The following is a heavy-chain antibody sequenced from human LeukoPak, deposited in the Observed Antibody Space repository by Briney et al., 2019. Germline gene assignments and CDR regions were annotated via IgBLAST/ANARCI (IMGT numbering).Heavy chain of an antibody. V-gene: IGHV1-69*04. Sequence: GASVKVSCKASGGTFSSYAISWVRQAPGQGLEWMGRIIPILGIANYAQKFQGRVTITADKSTSTAYMELSSLRSEDTAVYYCARERIMVGGVYYSYGMAVWGKGPRSPSPQ. D-gene: IGHD3-10*01. CDR2: IIPILGIA. CDR1: GGTFSSYA. J-gene: IGHJ6*01. CDR3: ARERIMVGGVYYSYGMAV.